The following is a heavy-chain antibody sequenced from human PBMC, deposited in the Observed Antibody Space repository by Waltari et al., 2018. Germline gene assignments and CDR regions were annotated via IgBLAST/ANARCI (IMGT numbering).Heavy chain of an antibody. CDR2: INPNNGGT. D-gene: IGHD2-2*01. J-gene: IGHJ3*02. Sequence: QVQLVQSGAEVKKPGASVKVSCKASGYTFTGYYMHWVRQAPGQGLEWMGWINPNNGGTNYAQKFQGRVTMTRDTSISTAYMGLSRLRSDDTAVYYCAAPYCSSTSCYWTNAFDIWGQGTMVTVSS. V-gene: IGHV1-2*02. CDR3: AAPYCSSTSCYWTNAFDI. CDR1: GYTFTGYY.